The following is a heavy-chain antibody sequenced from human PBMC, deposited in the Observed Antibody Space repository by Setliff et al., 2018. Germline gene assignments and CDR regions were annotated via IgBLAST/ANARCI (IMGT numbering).Heavy chain of an antibody. D-gene: IGHD1-26*01. J-gene: IGHJ3*02. CDR2: INAGNGNT. CDR3: ATNLNSGSLTPDAFDI. CDR1: GYTFTSYA. Sequence: ASGKVSCKASGYTFTSYAMHWVRQAPGQRLEWMGWINAGNGNTKYSQKFQGRVTITRDTSASTAYMELSSLRSEDTAVYYCATNLNSGSLTPDAFDIWGQGTMVTVSS. V-gene: IGHV1-3*01.